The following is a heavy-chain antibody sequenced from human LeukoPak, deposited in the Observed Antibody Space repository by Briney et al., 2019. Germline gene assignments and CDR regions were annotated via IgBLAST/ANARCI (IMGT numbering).Heavy chain of an antibody. CDR3: ARQGKTYYYDSSGYSIDAFDI. CDR2: ITYDGSNK. J-gene: IGHJ3*02. V-gene: IGHV3-30*03. CDR1: GFNFRKYG. D-gene: IGHD3-22*01. Sequence: QPGGSLRLSCTASGFNFRKYGIHWVRQAPGKGLEWVAVITYDGSNKYYADSVKGRFTISRDDSKNTLYLQMNSLRAEDTAVYYCARQGKTYYYDSSGYSIDAFDIWGQGTMVTVSS.